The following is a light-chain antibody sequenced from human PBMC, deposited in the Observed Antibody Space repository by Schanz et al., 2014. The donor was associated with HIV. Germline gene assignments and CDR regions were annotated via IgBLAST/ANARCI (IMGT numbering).Light chain of an antibody. Sequence: EIVLMQSPGTLSLSPGDRATLSCRASQSVSSRYLAWYQQKPGQAPRLLIYGASSRATGIPDRFSGSGSGTDFTLTISRLEPEDFEVYYCQQYGSSYTFGQGTKLEIK. CDR2: GAS. V-gene: IGKV3-20*01. CDR3: QQYGSSYT. CDR1: QSVSSRY. J-gene: IGKJ2*01.